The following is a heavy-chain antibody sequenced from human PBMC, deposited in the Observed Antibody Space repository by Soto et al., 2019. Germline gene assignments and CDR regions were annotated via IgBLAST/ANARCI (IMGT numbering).Heavy chain of an antibody. CDR2: LNPNTGNI. V-gene: IGHV1-3*01. D-gene: IGHD6-19*01. CDR1: GYTFVDYA. Sequence: QVQLVQSGPEAKRPGASVKVSCRASGYTFVDYALHWVRQVPGQGLEWVGLLNPNTGNIKYSHNLEDRVSITRDTATSTDYMELRGLNSEDTAVYFCKREAVVAGNWLDPWGQGTLVTVSS. CDR3: KREAVVAGNWLDP. J-gene: IGHJ5*02.